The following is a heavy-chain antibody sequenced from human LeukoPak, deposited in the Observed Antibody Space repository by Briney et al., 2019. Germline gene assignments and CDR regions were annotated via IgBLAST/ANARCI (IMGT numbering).Heavy chain of an antibody. CDR2: IFYSGGT. CDR1: GGSISNYY. J-gene: IGHJ4*02. CDR3: ARGWGANDPYDH. V-gene: IGHV4-59*01. D-gene: IGHD4/OR15-4a*01. Sequence: SEALSLTCTVSGGSISNYYWSWIRQAPGKGLEWIGYIFYSGGTTYNPSLKSRVTISVDTSKNQFSLRLYSVTAADTAVYYCARGWGANDPYDHWGQGTLVTVSS.